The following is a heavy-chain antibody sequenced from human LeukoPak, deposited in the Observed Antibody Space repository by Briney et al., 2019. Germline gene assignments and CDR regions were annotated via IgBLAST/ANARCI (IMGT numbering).Heavy chain of an antibody. Sequence: SETLSLTCTVSGGSISSYYWSWIRQPPGKGLEWIGYIYTSGSTNYNPSLKSRVTISVDTSKNQFSLKLSSLTAADTAVYYCARVVLGYYDILTGYYQYPTYAFDIWGQGTMVTVSS. V-gene: IGHV4-4*09. CDR1: GGSISSYY. CDR2: IYTSGST. CDR3: ARVVLGYYDILTGYYQYPTYAFDI. D-gene: IGHD3-9*01. J-gene: IGHJ3*02.